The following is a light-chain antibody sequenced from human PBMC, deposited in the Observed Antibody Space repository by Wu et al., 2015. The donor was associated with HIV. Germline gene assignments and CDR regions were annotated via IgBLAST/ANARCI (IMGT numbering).Light chain of an antibody. CDR3: QQYNNWPLT. CDR1: QNVNSK. V-gene: IGKV3-15*01. CDR2: DAS. Sequence: IVLTQSPGTLSVSPGERATLTCRASQNVNSKLGWFQHKPGQAPRLLIYDASTRATGIPARFSGSGSGTEFTLTISSMQSEDFAVYYCQQYNNWPLTFGGGTKVEIK. J-gene: IGKJ4*01.